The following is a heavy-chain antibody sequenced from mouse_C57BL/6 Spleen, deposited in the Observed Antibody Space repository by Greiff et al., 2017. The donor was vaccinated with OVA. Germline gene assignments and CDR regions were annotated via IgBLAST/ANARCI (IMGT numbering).Heavy chain of an antibody. D-gene: IGHD2-2*01. Sequence: VHVKQSGAELVKPGASVKLSCTASGFNIKDFHMHWVKQRTEQGLEWIGRIVPEDGETKYARKFQGKATITADTSSNTAYLQLSSLTSEGTAVYYCARGLPFAYWGQGTLVTVSA. CDR2: IVPEDGET. J-gene: IGHJ3*01. CDR1: GFNIKDFH. V-gene: IGHV14-2*01. CDR3: ARGLPFAY.